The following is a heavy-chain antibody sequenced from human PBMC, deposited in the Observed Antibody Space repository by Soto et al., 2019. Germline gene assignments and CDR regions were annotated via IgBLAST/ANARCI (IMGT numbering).Heavy chain of an antibody. V-gene: IGHV3-30-3*01. CDR1: GFTFSSYA. D-gene: IGHD3-3*01. Sequence: GGSLRLSCADSGFTFSSYAMHWVRQAPGKGLEWVAVISYDGSNKYYADSVKGRFTISRDNSKNTLYLQMNSLRAEDTAVYYCARDKRDLRFLEWSYYFDYWGQGTLLTVSS. J-gene: IGHJ4*02. CDR2: ISYDGSNK. CDR3: ARDKRDLRFLEWSYYFDY.